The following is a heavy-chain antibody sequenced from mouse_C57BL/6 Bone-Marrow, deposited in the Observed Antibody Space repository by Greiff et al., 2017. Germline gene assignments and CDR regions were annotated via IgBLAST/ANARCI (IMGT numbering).Heavy chain of an antibody. J-gene: IGHJ2*01. D-gene: IGHD2-3*01. CDR3: ARWVYDGYHYFDF. V-gene: IGHV1-7*01. CDR2: INPSSGYT. CDR1: GYTFTSYW. Sequence: QVQLQQSGADLAKPGASVKLSCKASGYTFTSYWMHWVKQRPGQGLEWIGYINPSSGYTKYNQKFKDKATLTADKSSSTAYMQLSSLTYEDSAVYYCARWVYDGYHYFDFWGQGTTLTVSS.